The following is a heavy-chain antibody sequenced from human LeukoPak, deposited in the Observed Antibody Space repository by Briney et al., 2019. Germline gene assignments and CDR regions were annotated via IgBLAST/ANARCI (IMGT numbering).Heavy chain of an antibody. V-gene: IGHV4-31*03. CDR3: ARDCGGDCYLRFDI. Sequence: SETLSLTCTVSGGSISSGGYYWSWIRQHPGKGLEWIGYIYYSGSTYYNPSLKSRVTISVDTSKNQFSLKLSSVTAADTAVHYCARDCGGDCYLRFDIWGQGTMVTVSS. D-gene: IGHD2-21*02. J-gene: IGHJ3*02. CDR1: GGSISSGGYY. CDR2: IYYSGST.